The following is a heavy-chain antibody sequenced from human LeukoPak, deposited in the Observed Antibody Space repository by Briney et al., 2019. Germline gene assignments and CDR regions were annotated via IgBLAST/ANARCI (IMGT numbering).Heavy chain of an antibody. D-gene: IGHD4-11*01. CDR1: GFTFSSYW. Sequence: GGSLRLSCAASGFTFSSYWMHWVRQAPGKGLVWVSRINTDGSSTSCADSVKGRFTISRDNAKNTLYLQMNSLRAEDTAVYYCAKGSVTTDYWGQGTLVTVSS. CDR3: AKGSVTTDY. V-gene: IGHV3-74*01. CDR2: INTDGSST. J-gene: IGHJ4*02.